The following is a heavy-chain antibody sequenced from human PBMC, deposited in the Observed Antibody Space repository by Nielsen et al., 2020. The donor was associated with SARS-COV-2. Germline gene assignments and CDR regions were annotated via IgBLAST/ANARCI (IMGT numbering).Heavy chain of an antibody. CDR1: GFTFSSYW. Sequence: GGSLRLSCAASGFTFSSYWMSWVRQAPGKGLEWVANIKQDGSEKYYVDSVKGRFTISRDNAKNSLYLQMNSLRAEDTAVYYCAKDGGGGAAAGTDYWGQGTLVTVSS. CDR2: IKQDGSEK. CDR3: AKDGGGGAAAGTDY. D-gene: IGHD6-13*01. J-gene: IGHJ4*02. V-gene: IGHV3-7*01.